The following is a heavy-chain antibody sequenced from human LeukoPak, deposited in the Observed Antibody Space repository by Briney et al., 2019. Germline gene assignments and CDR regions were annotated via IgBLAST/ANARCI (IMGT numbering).Heavy chain of an antibody. D-gene: IGHD3-22*01. CDR2: ISWNSGSI. Sequence: GRSLRLSCAASGFTFDDYAMHWVRQAPGKGLEWVSGISWNSGSIGYADSVKGRFTISRDNAKNSLYLQMNSLRAEDTAVYYCAKDTFIVGDYYDSSGYYPDYWGQGTLVTVSS. V-gene: IGHV3-9*01. J-gene: IGHJ4*02. CDR1: GFTFDDYA. CDR3: AKDTFIVGDYYDSSGYYPDY.